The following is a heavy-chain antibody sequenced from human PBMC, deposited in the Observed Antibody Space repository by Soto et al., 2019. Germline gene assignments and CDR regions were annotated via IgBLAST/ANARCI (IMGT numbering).Heavy chain of an antibody. V-gene: IGHV1-3*01. CDR3: ARGLTGFDY. J-gene: IGHJ4*02. D-gene: IGHD7-27*01. CDR1: GYTFTTYP. CDR2: INAGNGNT. Sequence: QVQLVQSGAEVKKPGASVTVSCKASGYTFTTYPMHWVRQAPGQRLEWMGWINAGNGNTKYSQKFQGRVNLTRDTSANTAYMELSSLRSEDTAVYYCARGLTGFDYWGQGTLVTVSS.